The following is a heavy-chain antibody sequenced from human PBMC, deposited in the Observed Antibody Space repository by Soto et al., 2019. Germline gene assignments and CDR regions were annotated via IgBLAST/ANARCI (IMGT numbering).Heavy chain of an antibody. Sequence: EVQLLESGGGLVQPGRSLRLSCAASRFTFSSYAMTWVRQAPGKGLEWVSTITSDGVNTYYADSVKGRFTISRDNSNNTLYLKINSLRAEDTAVYYCSKSGDGYWGQVTLVTVSS. D-gene: IGHD3-10*01. J-gene: IGHJ4*02. V-gene: IGHV3-23*01. CDR3: SKSGDGY. CDR1: RFTFSSYA. CDR2: ITSDGVNT.